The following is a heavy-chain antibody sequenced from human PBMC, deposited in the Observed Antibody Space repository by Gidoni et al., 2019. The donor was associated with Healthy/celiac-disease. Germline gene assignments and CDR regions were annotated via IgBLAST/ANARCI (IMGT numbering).Heavy chain of an antibody. D-gene: IGHD2-2*01. CDR1: GVTFSSYS. Sequence: EVQLVESGGGLVQPGGSLRLSCAAAGVTFSSYSMNWVRQVPGKGLDWVSYISSSSSTIDYADSVKGRFTISRDNAKNSLYLQMNSLRAEDTAVYYCAREGDIVVVPAAFDAFDIWGQGTMVTVSS. CDR2: ISSSSSTI. CDR3: AREGDIVVVPAAFDAFDI. J-gene: IGHJ3*02. V-gene: IGHV3-48*01.